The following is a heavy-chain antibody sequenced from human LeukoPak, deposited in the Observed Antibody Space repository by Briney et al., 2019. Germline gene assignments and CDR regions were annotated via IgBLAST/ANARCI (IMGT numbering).Heavy chain of an antibody. CDR2: ISSTSSYI. CDR3: ARVGYSSGWYFDY. D-gene: IGHD6-19*01. Sequence: GGSLRLSCAASGFTFSTYSMNLVRQAPGKGLEWVSSISSTSSYIYYADSVKGRFTISRDNAQKSLYRQMNSLRAEDTAVYYCARVGYSSGWYFDYWGQGTLVTVSS. CDR1: GFTFSTYS. V-gene: IGHV3-21*01. J-gene: IGHJ4*02.